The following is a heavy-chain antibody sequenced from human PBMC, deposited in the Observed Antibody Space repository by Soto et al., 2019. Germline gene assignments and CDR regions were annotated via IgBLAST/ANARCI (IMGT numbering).Heavy chain of an antibody. V-gene: IGHV3-23*01. Sequence: EVQLLESEGGSVQPGGALRLSCVASGFTFSTYAMSWVRQAPGKGLEWVSGIGGLSGGTDYADSVKGRLTISRDNSKNTLYLQMNSLRAEDTAVYFCAKVSILTESSHYYAMDVWGQGTTVTVSS. CDR3: AKVSILTESSHYYAMDV. CDR1: GFTFSTYA. J-gene: IGHJ6*02. D-gene: IGHD3-9*01. CDR2: IGGLSGGT.